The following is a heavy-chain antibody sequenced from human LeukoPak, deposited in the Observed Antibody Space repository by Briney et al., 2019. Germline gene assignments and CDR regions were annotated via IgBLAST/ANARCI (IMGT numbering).Heavy chain of an antibody. V-gene: IGHV3-7*01. CDR1: GFTFSSYY. CDR2: IKGDGSEI. Sequence: GGSLRLSCVGSGFTFSSYYMSWVRQAPGKGLEWVANIKGDGSEIYYVDSVKGRFTISRDNAENSLYLQMNSLRAEDTAVYYCAREATYNYAYALDYWGQGTLVTVSS. D-gene: IGHD5-18*01. J-gene: IGHJ4*02. CDR3: AREATYNYAYALDY.